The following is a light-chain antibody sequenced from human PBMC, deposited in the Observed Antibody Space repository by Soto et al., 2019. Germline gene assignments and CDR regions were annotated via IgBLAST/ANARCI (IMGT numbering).Light chain of an antibody. CDR3: LSYTGGSTDVV. CDR1: SSDVATYNY. J-gene: IGLJ2*01. CDR2: EVT. V-gene: IGLV2-14*01. Sequence: QAVVTQPASVSGSPGQSTTISCTGTSSDVATYNYVSWYQQHPGKGPKLLIYEVTNRPSGVSNRFSGSKSGNTASLTISGLQAEDEADYYCLSYTGGSTDVVFGGGTKLTVL.